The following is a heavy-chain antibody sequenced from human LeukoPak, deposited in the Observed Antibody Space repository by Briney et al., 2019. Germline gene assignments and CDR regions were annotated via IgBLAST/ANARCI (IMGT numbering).Heavy chain of an antibody. CDR1: GFTFSSYW. CDR3: ARGGRLGESTYYFDY. V-gene: IGHV3-74*01. J-gene: IGHJ4*02. D-gene: IGHD3-10*01. Sequence: PGGSLRLSCAASGFTFSSYWMHWVRQAPGKGLVWVSRINSDGSSTSYADSVKGRFTISRDNATNTLYLQMNSLRAEDTAVYYCARGGRLGESTYYFDYWGQGTLVTVSS. CDR2: INSDGSST.